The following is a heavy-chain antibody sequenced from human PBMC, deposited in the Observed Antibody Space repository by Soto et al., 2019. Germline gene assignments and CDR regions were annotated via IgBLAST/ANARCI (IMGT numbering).Heavy chain of an antibody. J-gene: IGHJ5*02. V-gene: IGHV4-59*01. CDR1: GDSTSNYY. CDR3: ACLRGKRELDP. CDR2: ISYSGNT. Sequence: SETLSLTCIISGDSTSNYYWSWIRQSPGKGLEWIGYISYSGNTNYNPSLKSRVTISVDTSKDQLSLKVTSVTAADTAMYYCACLRGKRELDPWGPGLLVTVSS.